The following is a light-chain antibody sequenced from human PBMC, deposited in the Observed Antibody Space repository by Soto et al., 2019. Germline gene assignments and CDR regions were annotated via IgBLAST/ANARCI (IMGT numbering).Light chain of an antibody. CDR2: GAA. CDR3: QQRSSWIT. J-gene: IGKJ5*01. Sequence: EIVLTPSPATLSVSPVERATLSCRASQSVFSSLAWYQQKPGQAPRLLIYGAATRATGIPARFSGSGSATDFTLTISSLEPEDFAVYYCQQRSSWITFGQGTRLEIK. V-gene: IGKV3-11*01. CDR1: QSVFSS.